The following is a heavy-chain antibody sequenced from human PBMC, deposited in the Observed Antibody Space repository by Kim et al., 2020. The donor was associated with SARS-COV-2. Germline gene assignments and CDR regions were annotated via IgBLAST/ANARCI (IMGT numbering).Heavy chain of an antibody. CDR3: ARRNENYYDILTGNWFDP. CDR1: GYSFTSYW. J-gene: IGHJ5*02. D-gene: IGHD3-9*01. V-gene: IGHV5-10-1*01. CDR2: IDPSDSYT. Sequence: GESLKISCKGSGYSFTSYWISWVRQMPGKGLEWMGRIDPSDSYTNYSPSFQGHVTISADKSISTAYLQWSSLKASDTAMYYCARRNENYYDILTGNWFDPWGQGTLVTVSS.